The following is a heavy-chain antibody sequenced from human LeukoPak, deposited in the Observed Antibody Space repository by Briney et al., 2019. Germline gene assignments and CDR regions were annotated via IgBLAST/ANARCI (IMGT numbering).Heavy chain of an antibody. J-gene: IGHJ3*01. CDR2: IKQDGSKK. V-gene: IGHV3-7*01. D-gene: IGHD2-2*01. Sequence: GGSLRLSCVTSGFTFRNDWMTWVRQAQGKGLEWVANIKQDGSKKNYVDSVKGRFSISRDNKENSLFLQMDSLRAEDTAIYYCARDTSPSSSTSYFDALAVWGQGTMVTVSS. CDR1: GFTFRNDW. CDR3: ARDTSPSSSTSYFDALAV.